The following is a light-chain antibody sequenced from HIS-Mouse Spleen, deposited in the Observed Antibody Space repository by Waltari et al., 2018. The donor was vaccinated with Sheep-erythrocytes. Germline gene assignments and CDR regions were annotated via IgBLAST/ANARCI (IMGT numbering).Light chain of an antibody. V-gene: IGLV2-23*01. CDR3: CSYAGSSTPWV. Sequence: QSALTQPASVSGSPGQSITISCTGTSSDVGSYNLVSWYKQHPGKAPKLMIYEGSKRTSGVSNRFSGSKSGNTASLTISGLQAEDEADYYCCSYAGSSTPWVFGGGTKLTVL. CDR1: SSDVGSYNL. CDR2: EGS. J-gene: IGLJ3*02.